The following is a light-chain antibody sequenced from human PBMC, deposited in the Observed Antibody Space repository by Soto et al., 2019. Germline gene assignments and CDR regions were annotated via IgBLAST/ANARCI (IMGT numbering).Light chain of an antibody. V-gene: IGKV2-28*01. CDR1: QSLLHSNGYNY. CDR3: VQALQTPRT. J-gene: IGKJ1*01. Sequence: DIVMTQSPLSLPVTPGEPASISCRSSQSLLHSNGYNYLDWYLQKPGQSPQLLIYLGSNRASGGHDRFSGSGSGTDCTLDISRAEAEDVGVDYCVQALQTPRTFGRGTKVEI. CDR2: LGS.